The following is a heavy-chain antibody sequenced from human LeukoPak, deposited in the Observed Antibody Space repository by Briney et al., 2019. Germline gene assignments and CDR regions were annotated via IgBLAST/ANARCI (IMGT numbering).Heavy chain of an antibody. CDR1: GFTFSSYG. J-gene: IGHJ4*02. CDR3: AKDLYSSSWYAIVFDY. Sequence: GGSLRLSCAASGFTFSSYGMHWVRQAPGKGLEWVAFIRYDGSNKYYADSVKGRFTISRDNSKNTLYLQMNSLRAEDTAVYYCAKDLYSSSWYAIVFDYWGQGTLVTVSS. V-gene: IGHV3-30*02. CDR2: IRYDGSNK. D-gene: IGHD6-13*01.